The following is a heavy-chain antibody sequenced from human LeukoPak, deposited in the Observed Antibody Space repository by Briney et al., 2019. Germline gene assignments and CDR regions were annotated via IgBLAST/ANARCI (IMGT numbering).Heavy chain of an antibody. Sequence: ASVKVSCKASGGTFSSYAISWVRQAPGQGLEWMGWISAYNGNTNYAQKLQGRVTMTTDTSTSTAYMELRSLRSDDTAVYYCARDIVRDNMVRGVNRHAFDIWGQGTMVTVSS. CDR1: GGTFSSYA. V-gene: IGHV1-18*01. CDR3: ARDIVRDNMVRGVNRHAFDI. D-gene: IGHD3-10*01. CDR2: ISAYNGNT. J-gene: IGHJ3*02.